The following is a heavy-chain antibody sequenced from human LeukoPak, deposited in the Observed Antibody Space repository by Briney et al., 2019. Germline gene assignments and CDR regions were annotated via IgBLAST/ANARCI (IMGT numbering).Heavy chain of an antibody. CDR2: ISGSGGST. CDR1: GITLSNYG. V-gene: IGHV3-23*01. Sequence: GGSLRLSCAVSGITLSNYGMSWVRQAPGKGLEWVAGISGSGGSTYYADAVKGRFTISRDNSKNTLYLQMISLRAEDTAVYFCAKRGVVIRVILVGFHKEAYYFDSWGQGALVTVSS. CDR3: AKRGVVIRVILVGFHKEAYYFDS. J-gene: IGHJ4*02. D-gene: IGHD3-22*01.